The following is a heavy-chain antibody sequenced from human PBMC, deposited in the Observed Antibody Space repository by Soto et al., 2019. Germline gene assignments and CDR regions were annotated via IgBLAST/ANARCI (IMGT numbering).Heavy chain of an antibody. D-gene: IGHD6-19*01. CDR1: GYTFTSYG. Sequence: QVQLVQSGAEVKKPGASVKVSCTTSGYTFTSYGIIWVRQAPGQGLEWMGWISPYNGNTNYIQKFQGRVTMTTDTSTNTAYMELRSLRSDDTAVYYCATGIRSSGWSGFDYWGRGTLVTVSS. J-gene: IGHJ4*02. V-gene: IGHV1-18*01. CDR2: ISPYNGNT. CDR3: ATGIRSSGWSGFDY.